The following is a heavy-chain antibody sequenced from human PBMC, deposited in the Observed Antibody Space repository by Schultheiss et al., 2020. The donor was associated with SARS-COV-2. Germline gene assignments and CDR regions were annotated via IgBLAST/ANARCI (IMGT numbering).Heavy chain of an antibody. CDR2: ISTGSWTI. V-gene: IGHV3-48*04. CDR3: ARDIVGGGVRQRLGMDV. CDR1: GFTFSTYN. J-gene: IGHJ6*02. Sequence: GGSLRLSCAASGFTFSTYNMNWVRQAPGKGLEWVSYISTGSWTIYYADSVKGRFTISRDNAKNSLYLQMNSLRAEDTAVYYCARDIVGGGVRQRLGMDVWGQGTTVTVSS. D-gene: IGHD3-16*01.